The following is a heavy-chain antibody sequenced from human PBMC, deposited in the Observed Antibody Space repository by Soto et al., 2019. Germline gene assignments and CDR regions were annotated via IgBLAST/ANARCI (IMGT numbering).Heavy chain of an antibody. Sequence: PGGSLRLSCAASGFTFSSYGMHWVRQAPGKGLEWVAVISYDGSNKYYADSVKGRFTISRDNSKNTLYLQMNSLRAEDTAVYYCAKDRYDFWSGLDGMDVWGQGTTVTVSS. J-gene: IGHJ6*02. V-gene: IGHV3-30*18. CDR1: GFTFSSYG. CDR3: AKDRYDFWSGLDGMDV. CDR2: ISYDGSNK. D-gene: IGHD3-3*01.